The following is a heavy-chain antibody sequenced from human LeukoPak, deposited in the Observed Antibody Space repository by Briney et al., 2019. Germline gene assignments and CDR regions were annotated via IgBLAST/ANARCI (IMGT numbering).Heavy chain of an antibody. V-gene: IGHV4-59*01. CDR1: GGSISSYY. J-gene: IGHJ3*02. Sequence: SETLSLTCTVSGGSISSYYWSWIRQPPGKGLEWIGYIYYSGSTNYNPSLKSRVTISVDTSKNQFSLKLSSVTAADTAVYYCARAYYDFWSRYYGDAFDIWGQGTMVTVSS. CDR3: ARAYYDFWSRYYGDAFDI. CDR2: IYYSGST. D-gene: IGHD3-3*01.